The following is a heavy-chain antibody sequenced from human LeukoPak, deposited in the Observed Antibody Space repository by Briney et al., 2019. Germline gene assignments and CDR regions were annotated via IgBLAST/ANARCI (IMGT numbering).Heavy chain of an antibody. V-gene: IGHV3-30-3*01. CDR3: ARDLNV. Sequence: PGGSLRLSCAASGFTFSSYAMHWVRQAPGKGLEWVAVISYDGSNKYYADSVKGRFTISRDNSKNTLYLQMSSLRAEDTAVYYCARDLNVWGQGTTVTVSS. J-gene: IGHJ6*02. CDR1: GFTFSSYA. CDR2: ISYDGSNK.